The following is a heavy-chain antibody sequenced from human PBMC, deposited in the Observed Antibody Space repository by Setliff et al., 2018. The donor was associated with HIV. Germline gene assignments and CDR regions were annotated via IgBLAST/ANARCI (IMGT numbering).Heavy chain of an antibody. V-gene: IGHV4-59*11. CDR3: ARDRVVRGVITTYYYMDV. D-gene: IGHD3-10*01. J-gene: IGHJ6*03. CDR1: GGSISSHY. CDR2: IYYSGST. Sequence: PSETLSLTCTVSGGSISSHYWSWIRQPPGKGLEWIGYIYYSGSTNYNPSLKSRATISVDTSKNQFSLKLSSVTAADTAVYYCARDRVVRGVITTYYYMDVWGKGTTVTVS.